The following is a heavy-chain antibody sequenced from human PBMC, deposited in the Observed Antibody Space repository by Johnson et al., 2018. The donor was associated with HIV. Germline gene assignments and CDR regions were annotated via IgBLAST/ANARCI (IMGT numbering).Heavy chain of an antibody. CDR2: IRYDGSHK. V-gene: IGHV3-30*02. CDR3: AKGGSYAPFDAFDI. Sequence: QEQLVESGGGVVQPGGSLRLSCAASRFTFSNYDMHWVRQAPGKGLGWVAFIRYDGSHKYYADSVKGRFTISRDNFKNTLYLQINSLRAEDTAVYYCAKGGSYAPFDAFDIWGRGTMVTVSS. CDR1: RFTFSNYD. J-gene: IGHJ3*02. D-gene: IGHD1-26*01.